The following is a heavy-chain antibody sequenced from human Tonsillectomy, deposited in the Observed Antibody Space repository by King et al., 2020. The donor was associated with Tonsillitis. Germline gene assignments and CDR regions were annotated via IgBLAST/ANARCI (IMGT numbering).Heavy chain of an antibody. D-gene: IGHD1-20*01. V-gene: IGHV3-33*01. CDR2: IWYDGSNE. CDR3: ARANWNVFDAFDI. Sequence: VQLVESGGGVVQPGRSLRLSCAASGFTFSSYGMHWVRQAPGKGLEWVAVIWYDGSNEYFADSVKGRFTISRDNSKNTMYLQMNSLRAEDTAVYYCARANWNVFDAFDIWGQGTMVTVSS. J-gene: IGHJ3*02. CDR1: GFTFSSYG.